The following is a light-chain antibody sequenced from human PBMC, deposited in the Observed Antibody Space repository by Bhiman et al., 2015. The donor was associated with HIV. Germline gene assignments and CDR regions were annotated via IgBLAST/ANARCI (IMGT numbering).Light chain of an antibody. CDR1: SSNIGTNT. CDR3: QSYDGSLSAVI. Sequence: QSVLTQPPSASGTPGQRVTISCSGSSSNIGTNTVNWYQQLPGTAPKLLIYGNTNRPSGVPDRFSGSKSGTSASLAITGLQTEDEADYYCQSYDGSLSAVIFGGGTRLTVL. V-gene: IGLV1-44*01. J-gene: IGLJ2*01. CDR2: GNT.